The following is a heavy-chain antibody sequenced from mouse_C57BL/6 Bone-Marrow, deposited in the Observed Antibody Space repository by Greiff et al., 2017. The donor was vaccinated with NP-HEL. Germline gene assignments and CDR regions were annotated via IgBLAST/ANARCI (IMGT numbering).Heavy chain of an antibody. CDR3: ARDYGSSYYCDF. J-gene: IGHJ2*01. V-gene: IGHV1-80*01. D-gene: IGHD1-1*01. Sequence: VQLQQSGAELVKPGASVKISCKASGYAFSSYWMNWVKQRPGKGLEWIGQIYPGDGDTNYNGKFKGKATLTADKSSSTAYMQLSSLTSEDSAVYFCARDYGSSYYCDFGGQGTTLTVSA. CDR1: GYAFSSYW. CDR2: IYPGDGDT.